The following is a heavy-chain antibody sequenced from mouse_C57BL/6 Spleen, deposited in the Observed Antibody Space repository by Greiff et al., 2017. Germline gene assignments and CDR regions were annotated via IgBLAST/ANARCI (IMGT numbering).Heavy chain of an antibody. V-gene: IGHV1-82*01. D-gene: IGHD2-3*01. CDR1: GYAFSSSW. CDR2: IYPGDGDT. J-gene: IGHJ3*01. CDR3: ARYDGYYH. Sequence: QVQLQQSGPELVKPGASVKISCKASGYAFSSSWMNWVKQRPGKGLEWIGRIYPGDGDTNYNGKFKGKATLTADKSSSTAYMQLSSLTSEDSAVYFCARYDGYYHWGQGTLVTVSA.